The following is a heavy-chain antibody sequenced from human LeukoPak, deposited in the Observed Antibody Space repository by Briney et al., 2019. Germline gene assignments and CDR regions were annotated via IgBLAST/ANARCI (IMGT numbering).Heavy chain of an antibody. CDR1: VGTFISYA. D-gene: IGHD3-22*01. CDR2: IIPIFGTA. CDR3: AREYYYDSSGYYYPDAFDI. J-gene: IGHJ3*02. V-gene: IGHV1-69*06. Sequence: GSSVTVSFKASVGTFISYAISWVRQAPGQGLEWMGRIIPIFGTANYAQKFQGRVTITADKSTSTAYMELSSLRSEDTAVYYCAREYYYDSSGYYYPDAFDIWGQGTMVTVSS.